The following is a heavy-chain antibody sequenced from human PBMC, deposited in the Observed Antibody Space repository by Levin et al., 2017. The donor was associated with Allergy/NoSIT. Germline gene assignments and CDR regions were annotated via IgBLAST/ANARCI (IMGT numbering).Heavy chain of an antibody. V-gene: IGHV3-30*03. CDR3: ARSLHGWYLDC. CDR1: GFTFSSYG. D-gene: IGHD6-19*01. Sequence: GGSLRLSCAASGFTFSSYGMHWVRQAPGKGLEWVAVISYDGGDKYYADSVKGRFTISRDNSQNTLDLQMNSLRPEDTAVYYCARSLHGWYLDCWGQGSLVTVSS. CDR2: ISYDGGDK. J-gene: IGHJ4*02.